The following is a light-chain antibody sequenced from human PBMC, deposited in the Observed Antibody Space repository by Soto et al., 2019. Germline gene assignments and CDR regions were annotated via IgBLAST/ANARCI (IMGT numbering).Light chain of an antibody. CDR1: SSDVGNYNY. V-gene: IGLV2-11*01. CDR3: CSYAATDSFV. Sequence: QSVLTQPRSVSGSPGQSVTISCTGTSSDVGNYNYVSWYQQHPGKVPKVIIYDVTKRPSGVPDRFSGSKSGNTASLSISGLQAEDEGDYYCCSYAATDSFVFGGGTKLTVL. J-gene: IGLJ3*02. CDR2: DVT.